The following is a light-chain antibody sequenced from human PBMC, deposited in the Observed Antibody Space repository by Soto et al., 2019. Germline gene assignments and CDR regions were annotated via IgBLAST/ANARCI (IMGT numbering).Light chain of an antibody. J-gene: IGKJ4*01. Sequence: EILLTQSPATLSLSPGERATLSCRASQSVGSSLAWYQQKPGQAPRLLIYGASNRATGIPDRFSGSGSGTHFNLTIRSLELEDYGVYYCQQRSNWPLTFGGGTKVEIK. V-gene: IGKV3-11*01. CDR3: QQRSNWPLT. CDR2: GAS. CDR1: QSVGSS.